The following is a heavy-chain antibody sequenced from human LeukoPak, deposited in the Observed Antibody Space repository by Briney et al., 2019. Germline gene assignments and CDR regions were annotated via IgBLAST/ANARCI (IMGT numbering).Heavy chain of an antibody. Sequence: GGSLRLSCAASGFTFSSYSMKWVRQAPGKGLEWVSSISSSSSYIYYADSVKGRFTISRDNAKNSLYLQMNSLRAEDTAVYYCARDRGSYFNYFDYWGQGTLVTVSS. J-gene: IGHJ4*02. CDR1: GFTFSSYS. CDR2: ISSSSSYI. CDR3: ARDRGSYFNYFDY. V-gene: IGHV3-21*01. D-gene: IGHD1-26*01.